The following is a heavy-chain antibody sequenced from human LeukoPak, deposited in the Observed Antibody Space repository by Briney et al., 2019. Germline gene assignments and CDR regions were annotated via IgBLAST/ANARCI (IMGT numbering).Heavy chain of an antibody. J-gene: IGHJ4*02. CDR3: ARGAAAGYYFDY. CDR1: GFTFDDYG. CDR2: IWYDGSNR. V-gene: IGHV3-33*08. Sequence: PGGSLRLSCAASGFTFDDYGMSWVRQAPGKGLEWVAVIWYDGSNRYYADSVKGRFTISRDNSKNTLYLQMNSLRAEDTAVYYCARGAAAGYYFDYWGQGTLVTVSS. D-gene: IGHD6-13*01.